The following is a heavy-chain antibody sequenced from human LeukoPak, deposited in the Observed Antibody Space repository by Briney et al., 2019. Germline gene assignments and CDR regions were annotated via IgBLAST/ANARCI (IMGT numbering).Heavy chain of an antibody. CDR1: GYTFTNYG. Sequence: ASVNVSCKASGYTFTNYGINWVRQAPGQGLEWMRWISALNGNTNYAQKLQGRVTMTTDTSTSTACMELRSLTSDDTAVYYCAREGYYYDSSGYYYGAFDIWGQGTMVTVSS. D-gene: IGHD3-22*01. CDR2: ISALNGNT. J-gene: IGHJ3*02. V-gene: IGHV1-18*01. CDR3: AREGYYYDSSGYYYGAFDI.